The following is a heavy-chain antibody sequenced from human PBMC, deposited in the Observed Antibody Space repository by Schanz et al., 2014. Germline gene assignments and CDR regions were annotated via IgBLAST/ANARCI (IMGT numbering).Heavy chain of an antibody. Sequence: QVQLVESGGGVVQPGRSLRLSCAASGFTFSSYGMHWVRQSPGKGLEWVALISYDGSNKYYADSVKGRFTISRDSSKNTLYLQMNSLRAEDTAVYYCAKHVRSLTGNDYWGQGTLVTVSS. CDR1: GFTFSSYG. CDR3: AKHVRSLTGNDY. CDR2: ISYDGSNK. D-gene: IGHD3-9*01. V-gene: IGHV3-30*18. J-gene: IGHJ4*02.